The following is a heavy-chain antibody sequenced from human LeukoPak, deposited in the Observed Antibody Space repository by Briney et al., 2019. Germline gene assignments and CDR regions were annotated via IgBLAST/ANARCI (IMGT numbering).Heavy chain of an antibody. Sequence: SQTLSLTCTVSGGSISSGSYYWSWIRQPAGKGLEWIGRIYTSGSTNYNPSLKSRVTISVDTSKNQFSLKLSSVTAADTAVYYCARDMPRALGVQHWGQGTLVTVSS. CDR1: GGSISSGSYY. D-gene: IGHD2-2*01. CDR3: ARDMPRALGVQH. V-gene: IGHV4-61*02. J-gene: IGHJ1*01. CDR2: IYTSGST.